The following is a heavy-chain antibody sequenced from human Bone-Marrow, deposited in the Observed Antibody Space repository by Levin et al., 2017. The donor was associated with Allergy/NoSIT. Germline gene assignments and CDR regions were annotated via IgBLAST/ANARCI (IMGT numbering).Heavy chain of an antibody. CDR1: GFTFSSYA. Sequence: LSLTCAASGFTFSSYAMSWVRQAPGKGLEWVSAISGSGGSTYYADSVKGRFTISRDNSKNTLYLQMNSLRAEDTAVYYCALSTYYYGSGRLSFDYWGQGTLVTVSS. D-gene: IGHD3-10*01. CDR2: ISGSGGST. CDR3: ALSTYYYGSGRLSFDY. J-gene: IGHJ4*02. V-gene: IGHV3-23*01.